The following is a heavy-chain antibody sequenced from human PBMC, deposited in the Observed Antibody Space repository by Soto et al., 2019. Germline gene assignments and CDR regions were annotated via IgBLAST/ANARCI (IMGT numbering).Heavy chain of an antibody. J-gene: IGHJ3*02. V-gene: IGHV3-30*03. CDR1: GFTFSSYG. D-gene: IGHD5-18*01. CDR2: ISYDGSNK. Sequence: PGGSLRLSCAASGFTFSSYGMHWVRQAPGKGLEWVAVISYDGSNKYYADSVKGRFTISRDNSKNTLYLQMNSLRSEDTAVYYCASLDTAMVDDAFDIWGQGTMVTVSS. CDR3: ASLDTAMVDDAFDI.